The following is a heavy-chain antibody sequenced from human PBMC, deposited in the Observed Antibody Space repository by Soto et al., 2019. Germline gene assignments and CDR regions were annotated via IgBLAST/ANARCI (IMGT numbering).Heavy chain of an antibody. CDR3: ARDHFGGFDY. V-gene: IGHV3-74*01. D-gene: IGHD3-16*01. CDR1: GFTFSTYL. CDR2: INGDGSTT. J-gene: IGHJ4*02. Sequence: GGSLRLSCAASGFTFSTYLMHWVRQAPGKGLVWVACINGDGSTTSYADSVKGRFTISRDNAKNTLYVQMNSLRAEDTAVYYCARDHFGGFDYWGQGALVTVSS.